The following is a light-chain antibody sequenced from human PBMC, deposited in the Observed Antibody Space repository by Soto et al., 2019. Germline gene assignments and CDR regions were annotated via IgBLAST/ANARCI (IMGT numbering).Light chain of an antibody. Sequence: EIVMTQSPATLSVSPGERATLSCRASQSVSSNLAWYQQKPGQAPRLLIYGASTRATGIPARFSGSGSGTEFTLTISRLEPEDFAVYYCQQYGTSPGVTFGPGTKLDIK. CDR3: QQYGTSPGVT. CDR1: QSVSSN. J-gene: IGKJ3*01. V-gene: IGKV3-15*01. CDR2: GAS.